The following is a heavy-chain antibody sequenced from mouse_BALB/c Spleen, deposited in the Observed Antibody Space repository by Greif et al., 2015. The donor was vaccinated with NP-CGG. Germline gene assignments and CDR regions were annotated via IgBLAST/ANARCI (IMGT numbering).Heavy chain of an antibody. Sequence: VKLVESGPGLVAPSQSLSITCTVSGFSLTSYGVHWVRQPPGKGLEWLGVIWAGGSTNYNSALMSRLSISKDNSKSQVFLKMNSLQSDDTAMYYCARENGNYAMDYWGQGTSVTVSS. CDR3: ARENGNYAMDY. J-gene: IGHJ4*01. D-gene: IGHD2-1*01. CDR1: GFSLTSYG. V-gene: IGHV2-9*02. CDR2: IWAGGST.